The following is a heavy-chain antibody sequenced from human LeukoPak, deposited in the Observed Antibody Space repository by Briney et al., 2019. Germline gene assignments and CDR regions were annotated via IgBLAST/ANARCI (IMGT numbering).Heavy chain of an antibody. CDR2: INTYSGNR. CDR3: ARDRAIGWGGMIEDYYYGMDV. V-gene: IGHV1/OR15-2*01. CDR1: GYTFSGYY. Sequence: ASVKVSCKASGYTFSGYYMHWVRQAPGQGHEWMGWINTYSGNRQFAQKLQGRATMTIDKSTNTAVMEMRSLRSDDTATYYCARDRAIGWGGMIEDYYYGMDVWGQGTTVIVSS. J-gene: IGHJ6*02. D-gene: IGHD3-16*01.